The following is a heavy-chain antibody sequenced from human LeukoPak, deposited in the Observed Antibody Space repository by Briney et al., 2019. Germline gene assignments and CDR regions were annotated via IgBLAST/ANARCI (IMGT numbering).Heavy chain of an antibody. J-gene: IGHJ4*02. D-gene: IGHD6-19*01. CDR2: INAGNGNT. CDR1: GYTFTSYA. V-gene: IGHV1-3*01. CDR3: ARVAGTGKVYYFDY. Sequence: ASVKVSCKASGYTFTSYAMHWVRQAPGQRLEWMGWINAGNGNTKYSQKFQGRVTITRDTSASTAYMELSSLRSEDTAVYYCARVAGTGKVYYFDYWGQGTLVTVSS.